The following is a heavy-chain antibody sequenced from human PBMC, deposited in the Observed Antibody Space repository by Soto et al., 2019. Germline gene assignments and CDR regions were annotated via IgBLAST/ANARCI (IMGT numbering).Heavy chain of an antibody. V-gene: IGHV1-18*01. J-gene: IGHJ6*03. D-gene: IGHD3-9*01. Sequence: QVQLVQSGAEVKKPGASVKVSCKASGYTFTSDGISWVRQAPGQGLEWMGWISAYNGNTNYAQKLQGRVTMTTDTSTSTAYMELRSLRSDDTAVYYCASSILTGFNEGNYYYYYMDVWGKGTTVTVSS. CDR1: GYTFTSDG. CDR3: ASSILTGFNEGNYYYYYMDV. CDR2: ISAYNGNT.